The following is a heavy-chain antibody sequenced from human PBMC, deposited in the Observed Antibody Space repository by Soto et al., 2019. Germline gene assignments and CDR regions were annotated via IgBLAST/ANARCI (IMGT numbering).Heavy chain of an antibody. CDR1: GGSISSYY. Sequence: PSETLSLACTVSGGSISSYYWSWIRQPPGKGLEWIGYIYYSGSTNYNPSLKSRVTISVDTSKNQFSLKLSSVTAADTAVYYCARDPSNTSGDKLYLAYWGQGTPVTVSS. D-gene: IGHD3-22*01. V-gene: IGHV4-59*12. CDR3: ARDPSNTSGDKLYLAY. CDR2: IYYSGST. J-gene: IGHJ4*02.